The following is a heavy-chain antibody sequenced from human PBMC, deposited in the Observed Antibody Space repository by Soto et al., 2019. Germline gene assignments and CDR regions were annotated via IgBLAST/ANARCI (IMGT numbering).Heavy chain of an antibody. CDR3: AKMRDSSGYYYPLFDY. CDR1: GFTFSSYG. Sequence: ESGGGVVQPGRSLRLSCAASGFTFSSYGMHWVRQAPGKGLEWVTVISYDGSNKYYADSVKGRFTISRDNSKNTLYLQMNSLRAEDTAVYYCAKMRDSSGYYYPLFDYWGQGTLVTVSS. CDR2: ISYDGSNK. J-gene: IGHJ4*02. V-gene: IGHV3-30*18. D-gene: IGHD3-22*01.